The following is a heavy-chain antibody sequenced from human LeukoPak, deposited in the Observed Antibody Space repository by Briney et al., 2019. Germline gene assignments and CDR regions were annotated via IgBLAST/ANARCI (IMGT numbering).Heavy chain of an antibody. Sequence: ASVKVSCKASGYTFTSYDINWVRQATGQGLEWMGWMNPNSGNTGYAQKFQGRVTMTRNTSISTAYMELSSLGSEDTAVYYCAASGSYFSYYYYYYGMDVWGRGTTVTVSS. CDR3: AASGSYFSYYYYYYGMDV. J-gene: IGHJ6*02. CDR2: MNPNSGNT. CDR1: GYTFTSYD. D-gene: IGHD1-26*01. V-gene: IGHV1-8*01.